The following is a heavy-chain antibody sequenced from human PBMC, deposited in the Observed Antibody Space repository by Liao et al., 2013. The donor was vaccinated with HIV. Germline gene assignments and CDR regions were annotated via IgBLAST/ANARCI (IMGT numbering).Heavy chain of an antibody. V-gene: IGHV4-34*01. CDR2: VNHTGST. Sequence: QVQLQQWGAGLLKPSETLSLTCAVYGGSFSDYFWSWIRQSPREGAWSGLGKVNHTGSTNYNPSLKSRVTISVDTSKNQFSLKLTSVTAADTAIYYCARAQWEKITCEGFVCYYYIHYLDVWGRGTTVTVSS. J-gene: IGHJ6*03. CDR3: ARAQWEKITCEGFVCYYYIHYLDV. D-gene: IGHD1-26*01. CDR1: GGSFSDYF.